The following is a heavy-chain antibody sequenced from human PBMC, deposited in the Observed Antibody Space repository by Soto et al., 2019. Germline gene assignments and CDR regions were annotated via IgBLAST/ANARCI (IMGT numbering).Heavy chain of an antibody. D-gene: IGHD3-10*01. J-gene: IGHJ6*02. V-gene: IGHV1-18*04. Sequence: QVQLVQSGAEVKKPGASVKVSCKASGYTFTSYGISWVRQAPGQGLEWMGWISTYNGNTNYAQKLQGRVTMTTDTATSTAYMELRSLRSDDTAVYYCARDGQTTMVRGVRGGSYNYYGMDVSGQGTTVTVSS. CDR2: ISTYNGNT. CDR1: GYTFTSYG. CDR3: ARDGQTTMVRGVRGGSYNYYGMDV.